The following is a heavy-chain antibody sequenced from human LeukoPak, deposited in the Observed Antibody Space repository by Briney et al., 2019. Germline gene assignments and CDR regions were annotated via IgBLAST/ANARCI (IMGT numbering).Heavy chain of an antibody. Sequence: GGSLRLSCAASGFTFSTYDMHWVRQVTGKGLEWVSGVATAGDTYYARSVKGRFTISRDFANNSLFLQMNSPRAGDTAVYFCVRERREAVAGTGPFDYWGQGTLVTVSS. CDR1: GFTFSTYD. D-gene: IGHD6-19*01. CDR3: VRERREAVAGTGPFDY. CDR2: VATAGDT. V-gene: IGHV3-13*01. J-gene: IGHJ4*02.